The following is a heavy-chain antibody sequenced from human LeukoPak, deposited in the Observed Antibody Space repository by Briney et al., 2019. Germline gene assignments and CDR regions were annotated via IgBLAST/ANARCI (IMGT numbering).Heavy chain of an antibody. D-gene: IGHD4-23*01. CDR2: IYYSGST. J-gene: IGHJ4*02. Sequence: SETLSLTCTVSGGSISSYNWSWIRQPPGKGLEWIGYIYYSGSTNYNPSLKSRVTISVDTSKNQFSLKLSSVTAADTAVYYCARDYGGTFDYWGQGTLVTVSS. V-gene: IGHV4-59*01. CDR3: ARDYGGTFDY. CDR1: GGSISSYN.